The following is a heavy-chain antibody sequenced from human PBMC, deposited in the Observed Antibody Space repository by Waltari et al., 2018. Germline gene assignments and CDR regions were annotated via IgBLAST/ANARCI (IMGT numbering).Heavy chain of an antibody. Sequence: EVQLVESGGHLIQPGGSLRLSCAASSFNVSSYYMNWVRQAPGKGGEWVSILYHAGNTYYADSVKGRFTFSRDNSKNTLYLQMNSLRAEDTAVYYCSRGNTKYGMDVWGQGTTVTVSS. CDR1: SFNVSSYY. J-gene: IGHJ6*02. CDR2: LYHAGNT. CDR3: SRGNTKYGMDV. D-gene: IGHD3-10*01. V-gene: IGHV3-53*01.